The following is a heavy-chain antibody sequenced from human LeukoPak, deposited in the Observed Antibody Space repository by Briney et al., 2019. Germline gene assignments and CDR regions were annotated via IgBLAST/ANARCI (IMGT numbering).Heavy chain of an antibody. Sequence: EPGGSLRLSCAASGFTFSSYGMHWVRQAPGKGLEWVAIIWYDGNHKYYVDSVKGRFTISRDNSKNTLYLRMDSLRAEDTAVYYCAKTPKRYCTSASCQGYFDYWGQGTLVTVSS. CDR1: GFTFSSYG. V-gene: IGHV3-33*06. D-gene: IGHD2-2*01. CDR2: IWYDGNHK. J-gene: IGHJ4*02. CDR3: AKTPKRYCTSASCQGYFDY.